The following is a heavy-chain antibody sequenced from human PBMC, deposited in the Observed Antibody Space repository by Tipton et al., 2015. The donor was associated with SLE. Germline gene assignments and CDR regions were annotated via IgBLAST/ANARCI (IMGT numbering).Heavy chain of an antibody. CDR3: TRDSSISTGGDYFDY. Sequence: PSRGLEWLGRTYYRSKWYNEYAESVKSRITINPDTSKNQFSLHVNSVTPEDTAVYYCTRDSSISTGGDYFDYWGQGTLVTVSS. J-gene: IGHJ4*02. CDR2: TYYRSKWYN. D-gene: IGHD6-13*01. V-gene: IGHV6-1*01.